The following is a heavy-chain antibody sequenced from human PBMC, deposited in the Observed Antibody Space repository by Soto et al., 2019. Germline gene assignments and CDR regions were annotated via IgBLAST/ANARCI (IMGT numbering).Heavy chain of an antibody. CDR1: GYTFTSYY. J-gene: IGHJ4*02. CDR2: INPSGGST. D-gene: IGHD3-3*01. Sequence: VASVKVSCKASGYTFTSYYMHWVRQAPGQGLEWMGIINPSGGSTSYAQKFQGRVTMTRDTSTSTVYMELSSLRSEDTAVYYCARVRSRVSGYKYYFDYWGQGTLVTVSS. V-gene: IGHV1-46*01. CDR3: ARVRSRVSGYKYYFDY.